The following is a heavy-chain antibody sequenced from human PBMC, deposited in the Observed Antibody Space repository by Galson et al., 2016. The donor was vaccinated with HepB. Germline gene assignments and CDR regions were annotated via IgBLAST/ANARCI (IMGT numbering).Heavy chain of an antibody. CDR3: TVTVDVDYYDY. V-gene: IGHV3-15*01. CDR2: IKSKADGGTV. J-gene: IGHJ4*02. Sequence: SCAASGFTFTNAWMTWVRQAPGKGLEWVAHIKSKADGGTVDYAAPVKGRFTISRDDSKNTLYLQMNSLKAEDTALYYCTVTVDVDYYDYWGQGTLVTVSS. CDR1: GFTFTNAW. D-gene: IGHD2-21*01.